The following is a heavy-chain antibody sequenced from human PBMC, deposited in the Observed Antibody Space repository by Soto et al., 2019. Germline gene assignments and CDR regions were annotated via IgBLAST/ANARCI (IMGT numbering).Heavy chain of an antibody. CDR2: LSGSGGTT. CDR3: AKQRAGYGSGSDTFYFDF. CDR1: GLTFSTYA. Sequence: GGSLRLPCSTSGLTFSTYAMNWVRQAPGKGLEWVSALSGSGGTTYYADSVRGRFTISRDTSENTLFLQMSSLRAEDTALYYCAKQRAGYGSGSDTFYFDFWGQGTLVTVSS. D-gene: IGHD3-10*01. V-gene: IGHV3-23*01. J-gene: IGHJ4*02.